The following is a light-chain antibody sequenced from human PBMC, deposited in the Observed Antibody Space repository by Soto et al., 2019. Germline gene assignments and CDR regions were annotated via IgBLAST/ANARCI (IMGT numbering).Light chain of an antibody. V-gene: IGLV1-40*01. CDR3: QSYDSSLGGSV. Sequence: QSVLTQPPSVSGAPGQRVTISCTGSSSNIGAGYDVHWYQQLPGTAPKLLIYGNSNRPSGVPDRFSGSKSGTSASLAITGLQAEDEADYCCQSYDSSLGGSVFGGGTKLTVL. CDR1: SSNIGAGYD. J-gene: IGLJ2*01. CDR2: GNS.